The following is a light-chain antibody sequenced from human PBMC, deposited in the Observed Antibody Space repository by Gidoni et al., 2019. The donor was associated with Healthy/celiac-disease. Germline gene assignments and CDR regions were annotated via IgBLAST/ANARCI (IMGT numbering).Light chain of an antibody. Sequence: SSELPQDPAVPLALGQTVRITCQGDSLRSYYASWYQQKPGQAPVLVIYGKNNRPAGIPDRFSGSSSGNTASLTITGAQAEDEADYYCNSRDSSGNHVVFGGGTKLTVL. CDR3: NSRDSSGNHVV. V-gene: IGLV3-19*01. CDR1: SLRSYY. J-gene: IGLJ2*01. CDR2: GKN.